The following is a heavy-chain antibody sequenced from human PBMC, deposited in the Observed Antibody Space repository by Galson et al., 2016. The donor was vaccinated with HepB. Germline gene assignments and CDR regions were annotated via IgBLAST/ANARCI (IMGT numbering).Heavy chain of an antibody. Sequence: SETLSLTCTVSGVSISSGASYWAWIRQPPGKGLEWIGTIYYGGSSNYNPSLKSRVIISVDTSKSQFSLKLSSVPAADTAVYYCASAYCSNSSCYGGYRYYGMDGWGKGTTVTVSS. D-gene: IGHD2-2*01. V-gene: IGHV4-39*01. CDR1: GVSISSGASY. CDR2: IYYGGSS. J-gene: IGHJ6*04. CDR3: ASAYCSNSSCYGGYRYYGMDG.